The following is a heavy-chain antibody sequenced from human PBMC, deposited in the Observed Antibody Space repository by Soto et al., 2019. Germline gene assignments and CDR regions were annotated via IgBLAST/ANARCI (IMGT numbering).Heavy chain of an antibody. CDR3: AREVGDIVVVPAAIKGPENNNWFDP. CDR2: INPNSGGT. CDR1: GYTFTGYY. D-gene: IGHD2-2*02. V-gene: IGHV1-2*04. Sequence: ASVKVSCKASGYTFTGYYMHWVRQAPGQGLEWMGWINPNSGGTNYAQKFQGWVTMTRDTSISTAYMELSRLRSDDTAVYSCAREVGDIVVVPAAIKGPENNNWFDPWGQGTLVTVSS. J-gene: IGHJ5*02.